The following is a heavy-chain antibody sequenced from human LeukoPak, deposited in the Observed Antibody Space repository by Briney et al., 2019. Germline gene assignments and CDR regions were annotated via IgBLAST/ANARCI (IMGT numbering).Heavy chain of an antibody. V-gene: IGHV1-2*06. J-gene: IGHJ6*03. D-gene: IGHD3-10*01. CDR1: GYTFTGYY. CDR2: INPNSGGT. CDR3: ARGLKFVYGSGLPGYPLHMDV. Sequence: ASVKVSCKASGYTFTGYYMHWVRQAPGQGLEWMGRINPNSGGTNYAQKFQGRVNMTRDTSISTAYMELSRLRSDDTAVYYCARGLKFVYGSGLPGYPLHMDVWGKGTTVTVSS.